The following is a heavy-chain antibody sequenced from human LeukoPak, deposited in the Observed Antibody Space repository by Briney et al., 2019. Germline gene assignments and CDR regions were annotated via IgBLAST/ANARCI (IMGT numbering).Heavy chain of an antibody. V-gene: IGHV4-31*03. Sequence: PSQTLSLTCTVSGGSISSGGYYWSWIRQHPGKGLEWIGYIYYSGSTYYNPSLKSRVTISVDTSKNQFSPKLSSVTAADTAVYYCAREGRRYYYDSSGYIFDCWGQGTLVTVSS. CDR2: IYYSGST. J-gene: IGHJ4*02. CDR1: GGSISSGGYY. D-gene: IGHD3-22*01. CDR3: AREGRRYYYDSSGYIFDC.